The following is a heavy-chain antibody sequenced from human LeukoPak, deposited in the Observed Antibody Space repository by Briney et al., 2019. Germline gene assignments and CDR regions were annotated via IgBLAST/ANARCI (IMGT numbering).Heavy chain of an antibody. Sequence: SETLSLTCTVSGYSISSGYYWGWIRQPPGKGLEWIGSIYYSGSTYYNPSLKSRLTISVDTSKNQFSLKLSSVTAADTAVYYCARGWWELPNYYYYYMDVWGKGTTVTISS. J-gene: IGHJ6*03. CDR1: GYSISSGYY. V-gene: IGHV4-38-2*02. D-gene: IGHD1-26*01. CDR3: ARGWWELPNYYYYYMDV. CDR2: IYYSGST.